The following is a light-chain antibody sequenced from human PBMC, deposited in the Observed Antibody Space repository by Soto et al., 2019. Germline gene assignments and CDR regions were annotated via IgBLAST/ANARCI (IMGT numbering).Light chain of an antibody. CDR1: SSNIGAGYD. CDR3: QSYDSSLSGSGV. CDR2: GNN. J-gene: IGLJ2*01. Sequence: QSVLTQPPSVSGAPGQRVTISCIGSSSNIGAGYDVHWYQQLPGTAPKLLIYGNNNRPSGVPDRFSGSKSGTSASLAITGLQAEDEADYYCQSYDSSLSGSGVFGGGTKLTVL. V-gene: IGLV1-40*01.